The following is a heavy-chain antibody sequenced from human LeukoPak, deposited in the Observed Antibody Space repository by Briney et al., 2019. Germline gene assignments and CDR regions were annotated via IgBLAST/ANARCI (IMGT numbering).Heavy chain of an antibody. CDR1: GFTFGDNY. Sequence: GGSLRLSCAASGFTFGDNYMTWIRQAPGTGLEWTSNINQNSYTIYYADSVRGRFTISRDNARSSLFLDMNSLRVEDTAVYYCARDRRSPHSAYDWGHPDSWGQGTLVAVSS. D-gene: IGHD5-12*01. V-gene: IGHV3-11*01. CDR3: ARDRRSPHSAYDWGHPDS. J-gene: IGHJ4*02. CDR2: INQNSYTI.